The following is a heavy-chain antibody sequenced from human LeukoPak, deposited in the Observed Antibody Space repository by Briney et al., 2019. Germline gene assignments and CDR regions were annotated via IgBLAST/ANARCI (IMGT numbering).Heavy chain of an antibody. CDR1: GVSVSSSSYY. CDR2: IYYSGST. D-gene: IGHD6-13*01. CDR3: ARQNAAGDLDY. J-gene: IGHJ4*02. Sequence: SETLSLTCTVSGVSVSSSSYYWDWIRQPPGRGLEWIGTIYYSGSTYYNPSLKSRVTISVDTSKNHFSLKVSSVTAADTAVYYCARQNAAGDLDYWGQGTLVTVS. V-gene: IGHV4-39*01.